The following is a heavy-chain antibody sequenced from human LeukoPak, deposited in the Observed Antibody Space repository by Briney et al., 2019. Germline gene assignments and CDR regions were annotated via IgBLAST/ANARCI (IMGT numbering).Heavy chain of an antibody. CDR1: GGSISSSGYY. V-gene: IGHV4-39*07. CDR2: IYHSGST. CDR3: ARVYSSSPIL. J-gene: IGHJ4*02. Sequence: SETLSLTCSVSGGSISSSGYYWGWLRQPPGKGLEWIGEIYHSGSTNYNPSLKSRVTISVDKSKNQFSLKLSSVTAADTAVYYCARVYSSSPILWGQGTLVTVSS. D-gene: IGHD6-6*01.